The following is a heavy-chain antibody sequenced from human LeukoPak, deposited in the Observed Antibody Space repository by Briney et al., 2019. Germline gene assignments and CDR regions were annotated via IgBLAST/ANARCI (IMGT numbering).Heavy chain of an antibody. Sequence: SVKVSCKASGCTFGSYAISWVRQAPGQGLEWMGRIIPIFGTANYAQKLQGRVTITTDESTSTAYLELSSLRSEDTAVYYCARDFEERWVGYCTNGVCYKDYYYYYMDVWGKGTTVTVSS. CDR3: ARDFEERWVGYCTNGVCYKDYYYYYMDV. J-gene: IGHJ6*03. V-gene: IGHV1-69*05. CDR2: IIPIFGTA. CDR1: GCTFGSYA. D-gene: IGHD2-8*01.